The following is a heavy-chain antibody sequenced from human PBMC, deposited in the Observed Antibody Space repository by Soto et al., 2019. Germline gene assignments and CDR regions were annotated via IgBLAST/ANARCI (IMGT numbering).Heavy chain of an antibody. D-gene: IGHD6-13*01. J-gene: IGHJ5*02. V-gene: IGHV2-26*04. Sequence: QVTVKESGPVLVKPTETLTLTCTVSGFSFSNAGLGVRWIRQPPGKALEWLAHIFSNDEKSYSTSLKSRLTISKDTSKSHVVLIMTNMDPVDTATYYCASTYSASWYWFDPWGQGTLVTVSS. CDR3: ASTYSASWYWFDP. CDR1: GFSFSNAGLG. CDR2: IFSNDEK.